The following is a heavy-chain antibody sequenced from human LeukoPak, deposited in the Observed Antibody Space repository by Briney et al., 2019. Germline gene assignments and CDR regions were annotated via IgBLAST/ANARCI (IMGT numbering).Heavy chain of an antibody. J-gene: IGHJ4*02. CDR2: ISGSGGST. D-gene: IGHD5-18*01. CDR3: ARDLYHLRGYSYGYTSPTDY. CDR1: GFTFSSYA. Sequence: QAGGSLRLSCAASGFTFSSYAMSWVRQAPGKGLEWVSAISGSGGSTYYADSVKGRFTISRDNSKNTLYLQMNSLRAEDTAVYYCARDLYHLRGYSYGYTSPTDYWGQGTLVTVSS. V-gene: IGHV3-23*01.